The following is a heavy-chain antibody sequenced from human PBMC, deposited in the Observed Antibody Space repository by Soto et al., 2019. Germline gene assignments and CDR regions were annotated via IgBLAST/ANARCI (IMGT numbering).Heavy chain of an antibody. CDR2: INPSGGST. V-gene: IGHV1-46*01. CDR1: GYTFTSYY. D-gene: IGHD3-10*02. CDR3: ARSPLEMATIFGVYYYGMDV. Sequence: GASVKVSCKASGYTFTSYYMHWVRQAPGQELEWMGIINPSGGSTRYAQKFQGRVTMTSDTSTSTAYMELSSLRSEDTAVYYCARSPLEMATIFGVYYYGMDVWGQGTTVTVSS. J-gene: IGHJ6*02.